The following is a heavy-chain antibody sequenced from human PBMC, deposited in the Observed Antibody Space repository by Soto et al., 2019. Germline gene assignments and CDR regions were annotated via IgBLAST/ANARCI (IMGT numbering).Heavy chain of an antibody. CDR1: GFTFSSYA. Sequence: EVQLLESGGGLVQPGGSLRLSCAASGFTFSSYAMSWVRQAPGKGLEWVSAISGSGGSTYYADSVKGRFTISRDNSKNTLYLQMNSLRAEDTAVYYCAKRADKPSLLNYYYYGMDVWGQGTTVTVSS. D-gene: IGHD2-15*01. CDR2: ISGSGGST. V-gene: IGHV3-23*01. CDR3: AKRADKPSLLNYYYYGMDV. J-gene: IGHJ6*02.